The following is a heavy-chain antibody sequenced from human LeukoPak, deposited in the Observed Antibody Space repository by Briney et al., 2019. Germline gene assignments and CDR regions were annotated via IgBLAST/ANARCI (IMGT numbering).Heavy chain of an antibody. V-gene: IGHV1-2*02. CDR2: INPNSGGT. Sequence: ASVKVSCKASGYTFTGYYMHWVRQAPGQGLEWMGWINPNSGGTNYAQKFQGRVTMTRDTSISTAYMELSRLRPDDTAVYYCARVRPRIVVVPAAKHGYIDYWGQGTLVTVSS. CDR1: GYTFTGYY. CDR3: ARVRPRIVVVPAAKHGYIDY. J-gene: IGHJ4*02. D-gene: IGHD2-2*01.